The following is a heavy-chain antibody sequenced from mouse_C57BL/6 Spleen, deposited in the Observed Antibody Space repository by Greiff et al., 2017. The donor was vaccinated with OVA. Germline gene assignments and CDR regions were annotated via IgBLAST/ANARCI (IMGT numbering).Heavy chain of an antibody. CDR2: IDPSDSYT. D-gene: IGHD2-1*01. Sequence: QVQLQQSGAELVMPGASVKLSCKASGYTFTSYWMHWVKQRPGQGLEWIGEIDPSDSYTNYNQKFKGKSTLTVDKSSSTAYMQLSSLTSEDSAVYYCARVGNYVFDYWGQGTTLTVSS. CDR3: ARVGNYVFDY. V-gene: IGHV1-69*01. J-gene: IGHJ2*01. CDR1: GYTFTSYW.